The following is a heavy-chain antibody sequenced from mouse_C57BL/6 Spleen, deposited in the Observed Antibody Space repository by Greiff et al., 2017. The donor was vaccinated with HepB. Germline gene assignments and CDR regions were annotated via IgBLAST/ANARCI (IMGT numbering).Heavy chain of an antibody. D-gene: IGHD2-5*01. CDR1: GYTFTSYW. J-gene: IGHJ3*01. CDR3: AAYYSNYEIFFAY. Sequence: VKLQQLGAELVKPGASVKMSCKASGYTFTSYWITWVKQRPGQGLEWIGDIYPGSGSTNYNEKFKSKATLTVDTSSSTAYMQLSSLTSEDSAVYYCAAYYSNYEIFFAYWGQGTLVTVSA. CDR2: IYPGSGST. V-gene: IGHV1-55*01.